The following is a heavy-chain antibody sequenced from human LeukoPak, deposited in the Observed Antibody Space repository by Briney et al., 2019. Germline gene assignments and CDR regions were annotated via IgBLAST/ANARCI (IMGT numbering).Heavy chain of an antibody. D-gene: IGHD3-22*01. CDR3: AREGYYDSSGYGPFDY. V-gene: IGHV3-30*02. J-gene: IGHJ4*02. CDR2: IRYDGSNK. CDR1: GFTFSSYG. Sequence: PGGSLRLSCAASGFTFSSYGMHWVRQAPGKGLEWEAFIRYDGSNKYYADSVKGRFTISRDNSKNTLYLQMNSLRAEDTAVYYCAREGYYDSSGYGPFDYWGQGTLVTVSS.